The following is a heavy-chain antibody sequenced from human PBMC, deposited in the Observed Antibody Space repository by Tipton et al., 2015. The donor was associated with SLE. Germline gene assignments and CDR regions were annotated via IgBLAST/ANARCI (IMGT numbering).Heavy chain of an antibody. CDR2: IFTSGTT. V-gene: IGHV4-4*08. CDR1: GGSISSYY. CDR3: ARVGLLGPDAFDI. J-gene: IGHJ3*02. Sequence: TLSLTCTVSGGSISSYYWGWFRQPPGKGLEWIGHIFTSGTTKYNPSLKSRVTISVDTSKNQFSLKLSSMTAADTAVYYCARVGLLGPDAFDIWGQGTMVTVSS. D-gene: IGHD3/OR15-3a*01.